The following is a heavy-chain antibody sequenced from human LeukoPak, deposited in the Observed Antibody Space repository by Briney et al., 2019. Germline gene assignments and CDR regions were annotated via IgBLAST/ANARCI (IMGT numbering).Heavy chain of an antibody. J-gene: IGHJ6*03. V-gene: IGHV4-61*02. Sequence: PSQTLSLTXTVSGGSISSGSYYWSWIRQPAGKGLEWIGRIYTSGSTNYNPSLKSRVTISVDTSKNQFSLKLSSVTAADTAVYYCARDQVVVVPAARHYYYYMDVWGKGTTVTVSS. CDR2: IYTSGST. CDR3: ARDQVVVVPAARHYYYYMDV. D-gene: IGHD2-2*01. CDR1: GGSISSGSYY.